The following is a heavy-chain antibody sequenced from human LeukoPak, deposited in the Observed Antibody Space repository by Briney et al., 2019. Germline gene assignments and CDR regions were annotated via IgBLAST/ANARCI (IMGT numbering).Heavy chain of an antibody. CDR3: AKASSGYYSAILD. Sequence: GGSLRLSCAASGFTFDDYAMHWVRQAPGKGLEWVSGINWNSNNIDYADSVKGRFTISRDNAKNSLYLQMNSLRAEDTALCYCAKASSGYYSAILDWGQGTLVTVSS. D-gene: IGHD3-22*01. CDR2: INWNSNNI. V-gene: IGHV3-9*01. CDR1: GFTFDDYA. J-gene: IGHJ4*02.